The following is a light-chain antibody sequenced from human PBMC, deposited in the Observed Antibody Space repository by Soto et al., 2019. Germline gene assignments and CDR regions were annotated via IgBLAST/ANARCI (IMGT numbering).Light chain of an antibody. J-gene: IGKJ4*01. CDR1: QDIKNY. Sequence: DIQMIQSPSSLSASVGDRVTITCQASQDIKNYLNWYQQKPGKAPKLLIYDVSNLETGVPSRFSGSGSGTHFSLSISSLQPADVAIYYCQHYDHLPPLTFGGGTRVQIK. CDR3: QHYDHLPPLT. V-gene: IGKV1-33*01. CDR2: DVS.